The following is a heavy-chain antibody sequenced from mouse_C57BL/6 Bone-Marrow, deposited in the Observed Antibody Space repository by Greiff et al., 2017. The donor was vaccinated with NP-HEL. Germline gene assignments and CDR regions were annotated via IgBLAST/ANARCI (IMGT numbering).Heavy chain of an antibody. Sequence: VKLMESGPGLVQPSQSLSITCTVSGFSLTSYGVHWVRQSPGKGLEWLGVIWSGGSTDYNAAFISRLSISKDNSKSQVFFKMNSLQADDTAIYYCARMYGNRNYAKDYGGQGTSVTVSS. J-gene: IGHJ4*01. CDR2: IWSGGST. V-gene: IGHV2-2*01. D-gene: IGHD2-10*02. CDR1: GFSLTSYG. CDR3: ARMYGNRNYAKDY.